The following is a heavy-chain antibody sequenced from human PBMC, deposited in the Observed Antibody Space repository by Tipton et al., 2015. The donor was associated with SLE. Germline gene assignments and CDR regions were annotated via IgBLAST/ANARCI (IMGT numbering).Heavy chain of an antibody. CDR2: IFHSGST. CDR1: GGSISCYY. V-gene: IGHV4-59*01. J-gene: IGHJ4*02. CDR3: ARGGSRGFDY. Sequence: TLSLTCTVSGGSISCYYWSWIRQPPGKALEWIGYIFHSGSTNNNPSLKSRVTISVDTSKNQFSLKLSSVTAADTAVYYCARGGSRGFDYWGQGTLVTVSS. D-gene: IGHD3-10*01.